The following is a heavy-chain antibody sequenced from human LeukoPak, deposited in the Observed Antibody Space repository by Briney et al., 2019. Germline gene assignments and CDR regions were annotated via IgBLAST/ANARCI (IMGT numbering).Heavy chain of an antibody. V-gene: IGHV3-23*01. J-gene: IGHJ4*02. CDR3: ARASWVSTTDAVR. CDR2: ISGSGGST. D-gene: IGHD1-14*01. Sequence: GGSLRLSCAASGFTFSNYAMSWVRQAPGKGLEWVSLISGSGGSTYYADSVKGRFTISRDNSMDTLYLQMNSLGAEDTAVYYCARASWVSTTDAVRWGQGTLVTVSS. CDR1: GFTFSNYA.